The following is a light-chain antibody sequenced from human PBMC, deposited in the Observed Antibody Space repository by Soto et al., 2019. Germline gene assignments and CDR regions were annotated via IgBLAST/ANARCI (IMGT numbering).Light chain of an antibody. V-gene: IGLV2-14*01. CDR2: DIT. Sequence: QSALTQPASVSGSPGQSITISCTGTSSDVGAYIFVSWYQQYPGKAPKLMIYDITNRPSGVSNRFSGSKAGNTASLTISGLQAEDEADYYCVSFTTSKSYVFGIGTKVTVL. CDR3: VSFTTSKSYV. CDR1: SSDVGAYIF. J-gene: IGLJ1*01.